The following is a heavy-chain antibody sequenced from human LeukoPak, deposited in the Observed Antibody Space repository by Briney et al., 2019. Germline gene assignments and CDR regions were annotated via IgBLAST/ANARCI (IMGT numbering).Heavy chain of an antibody. CDR1: GFTFSSYS. CDR3: ARDPDIHDAFDI. CDR2: ISSSSSYI. J-gene: IGHJ3*02. V-gene: IGHV3-21*01. D-gene: IGHD2-15*01. Sequence: PGGSLRLSCAASGFTFSSYSMNWVRQAPGKGLEWVSSISSSSSYIYYADSVKGRFTISRDNAKNSPYLQMNSLRAEDTAVYYCARDPDIHDAFDIWGQGTMVTVSS.